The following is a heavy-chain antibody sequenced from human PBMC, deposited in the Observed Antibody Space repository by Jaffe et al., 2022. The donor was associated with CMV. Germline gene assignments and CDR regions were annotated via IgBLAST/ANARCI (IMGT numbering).Heavy chain of an antibody. V-gene: IGHV3-9*01. CDR2: ISWNSGSI. CDR3: ARGWDCSSTSCGEWSTYYYYGMDV. D-gene: IGHD2-2*01. J-gene: IGHJ6*02. CDR1: GFTFDDYA. Sequence: EVQLVESGGGLVQPGRSLRLSCAASGFTFDDYAMHWVRQAPGKGLEWVSGISWNSGSIGYADSVKGRFTISRDNAKNSLYLQMNSLRAEDTALYYCARGWDCSSTSCGEWSTYYYYGMDVWGQGTTVTVSS.